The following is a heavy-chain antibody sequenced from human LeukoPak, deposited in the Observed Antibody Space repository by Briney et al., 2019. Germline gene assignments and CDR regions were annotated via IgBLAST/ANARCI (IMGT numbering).Heavy chain of an antibody. J-gene: IGHJ4*02. CDR2: INHSGST. CDR3: ARTKYYYDSSGYYWQDWVSPYFDY. CDR1: GGSFSGYY. V-gene: IGHV4-34*01. D-gene: IGHD3-22*01. Sequence: PSETLSLTCAVYGGSFSGYYWSWIRQPPGNGLEWIGEINHSGSTNYNPSLKSRVTISVDTSKNQFSLKLSSVTAADTAVYYCARTKYYYDSSGYYWQDWVSPYFDYWGQGTLVTVSS.